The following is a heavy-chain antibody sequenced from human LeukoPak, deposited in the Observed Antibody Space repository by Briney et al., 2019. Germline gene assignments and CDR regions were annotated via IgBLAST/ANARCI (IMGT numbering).Heavy chain of an antibody. J-gene: IGHJ4*02. D-gene: IGHD4-11*01. CDR2: INGGASAA. V-gene: IGHV3-23*01. CDR3: AKPPDDYSDYPFDD. CDR1: GFTFSTYA. Sequence: GGSLRLSCAASGFTFSTYAMSWVRQAPGKGLEWVSAINGGASAAYYADSVKGRFTISRDNSKNTVYLQMNSLRAEDTAVYYCAKPPDDYSDYPFDDWGQGTLVTISS.